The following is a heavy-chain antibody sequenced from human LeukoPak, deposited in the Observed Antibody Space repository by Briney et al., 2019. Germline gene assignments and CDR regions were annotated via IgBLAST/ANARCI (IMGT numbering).Heavy chain of an antibody. Sequence: GRSLRLSCAVSGVTLSNYGMSSVRQAPGKGLEWVAGISDSGGSTNYADSVKGRFTISRDNPKNTLYLQMNSLRAEDTAVYFCAKRGIVIRAVIIVGFHKEAYYFDYWGQGALVTVSS. D-gene: IGHD3-10*01. V-gene: IGHV3-23*01. CDR2: ISDSGGST. CDR1: GVTLSNYG. CDR3: AKRGIVIRAVIIVGFHKEAYYFDY. J-gene: IGHJ4*02.